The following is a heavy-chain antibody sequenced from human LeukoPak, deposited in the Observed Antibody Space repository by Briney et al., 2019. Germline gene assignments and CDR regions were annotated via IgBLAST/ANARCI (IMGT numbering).Heavy chain of an antibody. J-gene: IGHJ4*02. V-gene: IGHV5-51*01. D-gene: IGHD2-2*01. CDR3: ARHRDSSSWSPFDY. CDR2: IFPGDSYT. Sequence: GESLKISCRGSEYSFTNYWIGWVRQMPGKGLEWMGIIFPGDSYTTYSPSFQGQVTISADKSISTAYLHWSSLKASDTAMYYCARHRDSSSWSPFDYWGQGTLVTVSS. CDR1: EYSFTNYW.